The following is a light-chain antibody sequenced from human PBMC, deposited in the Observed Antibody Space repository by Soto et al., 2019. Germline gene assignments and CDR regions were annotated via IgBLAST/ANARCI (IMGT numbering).Light chain of an antibody. CDR2: GAS. V-gene: IGKV1-9*01. CDR1: QGISSY. Sequence: IPLTQSPSSLSASVGERVTITSRASQGISSYLAWYQQKPGKAPKLLIYGASTLQNGVPSRFSGSGSGTDFTLTISSLQPEDFATYYCQQLNSYLSLTFGGGTKVEIK. J-gene: IGKJ4*01. CDR3: QQLNSYLSLT.